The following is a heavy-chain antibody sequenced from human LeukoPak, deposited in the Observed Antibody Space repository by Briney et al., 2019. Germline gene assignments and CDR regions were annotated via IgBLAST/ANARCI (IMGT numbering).Heavy chain of an antibody. J-gene: IGHJ4*02. V-gene: IGHV4-39*02. CDR2: VYYGRSP. CDR1: GDSISRSTYY. D-gene: IGHD6-25*01. CDR3: ARSSGTGTFSY. Sequence: SETLSLTCTVSGDSISRSTYYWAWIRQPPGKGLEWIGSVYYGRSPYFNPSLKSRATISVDTSKNHFSLKMSSVTAADTAVYYCARSSGTGTFSYWGQGTLVAVSS.